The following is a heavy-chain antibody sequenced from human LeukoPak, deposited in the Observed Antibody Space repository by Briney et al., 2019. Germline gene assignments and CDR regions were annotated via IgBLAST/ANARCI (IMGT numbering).Heavy chain of an antibody. D-gene: IGHD3-9*01. CDR2: IIPIFGTA. CDR3: ARDYDILTGLVPLPGAYNWFDP. CDR1: GGTFSSYA. Sequence: SVKVSCKASGGTFSSYAISWVRQAPGQGLEWMGGIIPIFGTADYAQKFQGRVTITTDESTSTAYMELSSLRSEDTAVYYCARDYDILTGLVPLPGAYNWFDPWGQGTLVTVSS. J-gene: IGHJ5*02. V-gene: IGHV1-69*05.